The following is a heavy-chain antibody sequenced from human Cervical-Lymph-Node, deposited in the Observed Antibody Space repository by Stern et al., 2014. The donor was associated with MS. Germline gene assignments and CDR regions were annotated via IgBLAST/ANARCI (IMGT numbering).Heavy chain of an antibody. Sequence: EVQLVESGGGLVQPGRSLRLSCAASGFTFDDYAMHWVRQAPGKGLEWVSGISWNSGSIGYADPAKGRFTISKDNAKNSLYLLMNSLRAEDTALYYCAKGRGYILDYWGQGTLVTVSS. CDR1: GFTFDDYA. CDR3: AKGRGYILDY. D-gene: IGHD5-18*01. CDR2: ISWNSGSI. J-gene: IGHJ4*02. V-gene: IGHV3-9*01.